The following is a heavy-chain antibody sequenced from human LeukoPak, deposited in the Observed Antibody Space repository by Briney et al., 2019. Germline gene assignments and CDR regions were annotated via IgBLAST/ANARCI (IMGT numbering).Heavy chain of an antibody. Sequence: PGGSLRLSCAASGSTFSSYAMSWVRQAPGKGLEWVSAISGSGGSTYYADSVKGRFTISRDNSKNTLYLQMNSLRAEDTAVYYCAKAPQMIVVVIRYFDYWGQGTLVTVSS. CDR3: AKAPQMIVVVIRYFDY. D-gene: IGHD3-22*01. J-gene: IGHJ4*02. V-gene: IGHV3-23*01. CDR2: ISGSGGST. CDR1: GSTFSSYA.